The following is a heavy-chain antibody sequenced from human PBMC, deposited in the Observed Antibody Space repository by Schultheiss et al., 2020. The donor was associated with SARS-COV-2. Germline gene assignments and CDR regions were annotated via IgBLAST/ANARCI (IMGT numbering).Heavy chain of an antibody. J-gene: IGHJ6*02. V-gene: IGHV4-31*03. CDR1: GGSISSGGYY. CDR3: ARDAPIELAIAAAGTYYYGMDV. Sequence: SETLSLTCTVSGGSISSGGYYWSWIRQHPGKGLEWIGYIYYSGSTYYNPSLKSRVTISVDTSKNQFSLKLSSVTAADTAVYYCARDAPIELAIAAAGTYYYGMDVWGQGTTVTVSS. CDR2: IYYSGST. D-gene: IGHD6-13*01.